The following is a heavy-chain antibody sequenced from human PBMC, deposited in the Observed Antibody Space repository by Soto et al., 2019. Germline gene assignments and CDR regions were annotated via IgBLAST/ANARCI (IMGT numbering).Heavy chain of an antibody. D-gene: IGHD7-27*01. J-gene: IGHJ4*02. CDR1: GDTFNTYA. V-gene: IGHV1-69*01. CDR2: TIPITDTP. CDR3: ATPAESNWGCYY. Sequence: QVPLVQSGAEVKMPGSSVKVSCRASGDTFNTYAISCVRQAPGGGLEGMGGTIPITDTPFYSQKFQDRLTITADESTSTAYMVLRSRRAEDTAGYYCATPAESNWGCYYWGQGALVTVAS.